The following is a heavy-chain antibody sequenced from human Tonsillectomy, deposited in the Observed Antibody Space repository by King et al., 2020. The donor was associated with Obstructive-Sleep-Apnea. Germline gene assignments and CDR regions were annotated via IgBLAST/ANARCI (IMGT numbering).Heavy chain of an antibody. J-gene: IGHJ3*02. D-gene: IGHD3-10*01. CDR1: GFTFSSYG. CDR3: AKDRLVRGVNDAFAI. CDR2: IRYDGTNK. V-gene: IGHV3-30*02. Sequence: VQLVESGGGVVQPGGSLRLSCAASGFTFSSYGMHWVRQAPGKGLEWVAFIRYDGTNKYYADSVKGRFTISRDNSKNTLYLQMNSLRAEDTTVYYCAKDRLVRGVNDAFAIWGQGTMVTVSS.